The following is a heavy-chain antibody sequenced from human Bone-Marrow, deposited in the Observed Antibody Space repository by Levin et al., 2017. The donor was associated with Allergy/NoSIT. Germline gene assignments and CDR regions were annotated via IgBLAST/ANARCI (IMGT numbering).Heavy chain of an antibody. J-gene: IGHJ4*02. CDR3: VRGGNYLFDY. CDR2: IYHSGGT. V-gene: IGHV4-4*02. D-gene: IGHD1-7*01. CDR1: GGSISSNNW. Sequence: ASETLSLTCAVSGGSISSNNWWSWVRQPPGKGLEWIGEIYHSGGTNYKPSLKSRVTISVDKSKNTLSLKLTSVTAADTAVYYCVRGGNYLFDYWGQGTLLTVSP.